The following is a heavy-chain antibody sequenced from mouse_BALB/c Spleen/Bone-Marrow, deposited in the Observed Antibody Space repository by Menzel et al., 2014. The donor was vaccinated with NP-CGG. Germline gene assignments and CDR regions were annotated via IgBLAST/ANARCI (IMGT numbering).Heavy chain of an antibody. V-gene: IGHV4-1*02. CDR3: ARCGYYGFLHY. Sequence: EVKLLESGGGLVQPGGSLKLSCAASGLDFSRYWMSWVRQAPGKGLEWIGEISPDSSTINYTPSLKDKFIISRDNAKNTLALQMSRVRSEDAGLYYCARCGYYGFLHYWGQGTTLTVSS. CDR1: GLDFSRYW. CDR2: ISPDSSTI. D-gene: IGHD1-1*01. J-gene: IGHJ2*01.